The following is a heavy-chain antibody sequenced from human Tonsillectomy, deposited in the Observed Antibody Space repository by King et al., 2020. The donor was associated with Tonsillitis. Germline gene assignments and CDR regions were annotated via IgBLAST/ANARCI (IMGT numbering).Heavy chain of an antibody. CDR3: ARSRGVGGVIHYFDY. D-gene: IGHD3-16*01. CDR1: GFTFSSYD. Sequence: VQLVEFGGGLVQPGGSLRLSCAASGFTFSSYDMHWVRQATGKGLEWVSAIGTAGDTYYPGSVKGRFTISRENAKNSLYLQMNSLRAGDTAVYYCARSRGVGGVIHYFDYWGEGAVVAGSS. J-gene: IGHJ4*02. CDR2: IGTAGDT. V-gene: IGHV3-13*01.